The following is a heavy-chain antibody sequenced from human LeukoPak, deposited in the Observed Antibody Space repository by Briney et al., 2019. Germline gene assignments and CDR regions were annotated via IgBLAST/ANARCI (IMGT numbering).Heavy chain of an antibody. CDR2: IYYSGST. Sequence: SETLSLTCTVSGDSVNDYYWNWIRQPPGKGLEWIGYIYYSGSTDYNPSLKSRVTMSVDTSKNQLSLKLNSVTAADTAVYYCARGGARGSSAFDVWGQGTMVIVSA. V-gene: IGHV4-59*02. CDR1: GDSVNDYY. J-gene: IGHJ3*01. D-gene: IGHD3-10*01. CDR3: ARGGARGSSAFDV.